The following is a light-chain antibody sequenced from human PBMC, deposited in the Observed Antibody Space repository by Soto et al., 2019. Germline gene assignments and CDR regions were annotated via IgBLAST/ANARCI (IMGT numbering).Light chain of an antibody. Sequence: EILLTQYQSTLSLSPGEEVTLSCGASQSVTVNSLAWYQQKPGQAPRLLIYAASTRAAAVPDRFTGSGSGTDFALTISRLEPEHFGVYYCQQYGDSPLTSGPGTKADV. CDR1: QSVTVNS. CDR2: AAS. CDR3: QQYGDSPLT. V-gene: IGKV3-20*01. J-gene: IGKJ3*01.